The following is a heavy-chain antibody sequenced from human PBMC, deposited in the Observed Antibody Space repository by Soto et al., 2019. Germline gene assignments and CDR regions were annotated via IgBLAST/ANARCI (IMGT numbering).Heavy chain of an antibody. V-gene: IGHV3-33*01. J-gene: IGHJ4*02. CDR3: ARGQLPAATTYFDF. D-gene: IGHD2-15*01. Sequence: QVHLVESGGGVVQPGGSLRLSCAPSGFTFSSYAIHWVRQAPGKGLEWVAIIWFDGSNKYYADSVKGRFSISRDNSKNTLFLQMDSLRAEDTAVYYCARGQLPAATTYFDFWGQGTLVIVSS. CDR1: GFTFSSYA. CDR2: IWFDGSNK.